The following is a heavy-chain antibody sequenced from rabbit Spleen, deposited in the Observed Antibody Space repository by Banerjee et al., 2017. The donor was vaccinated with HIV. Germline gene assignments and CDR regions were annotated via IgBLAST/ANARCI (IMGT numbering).Heavy chain of an antibody. D-gene: IGHD2-1*01. CDR1: GFSFSSSYY. Sequence: QSLEESGGDLVKSGASLTLTCTASGFSFSSSYYMCWVRQAPGKGLEWIACIDIGRRSTTYYANWAKGRFTISRPSSTRVTLQMTRLTAADTATYFCARGSATMTMVITGYYFDLWGPGTLVTVS. CDR2: IDIGRRSTT. CDR3: ARGSATMTMVITGYYFDL. V-gene: IGHV1S40*01. J-gene: IGHJ4*01.